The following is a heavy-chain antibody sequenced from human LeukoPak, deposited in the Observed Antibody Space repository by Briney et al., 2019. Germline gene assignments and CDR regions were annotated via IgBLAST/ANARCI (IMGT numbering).Heavy chain of an antibody. J-gene: IGHJ4*02. D-gene: IGHD2-2*03. Sequence: GSLRLSCAASGFTFSSYWMHWVRQAPGKGLVWVSRINSDGSSTSYADSVKGRFTISRDNAKNTLYLQMNSLRAEDTAVYYCATGYCSSTSCYAAHYWGQGTLVTVSS. CDR3: ATGYCSSTSCYAAHY. CDR1: GFTFSSYW. V-gene: IGHV3-74*01. CDR2: INSDGSST.